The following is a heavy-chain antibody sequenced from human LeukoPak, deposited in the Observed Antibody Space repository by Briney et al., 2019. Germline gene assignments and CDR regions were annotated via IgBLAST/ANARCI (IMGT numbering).Heavy chain of an antibody. CDR3: AREDYYGSGSYYIDY. J-gene: IGHJ4*02. CDR2: IWYDGSNK. Sequence: GRSLRLSCAASGFTFSSYGMHWVRQAPGKGLEWVAVIWYDGSNKYYADSVKGRFTISRDNSKNTLYLQMNSLRAEDTAVYYCAREDYYGSGSYYIDYWGQGTLVTVSS. D-gene: IGHD3-10*01. CDR1: GFTFSSYG. V-gene: IGHV3-33*01.